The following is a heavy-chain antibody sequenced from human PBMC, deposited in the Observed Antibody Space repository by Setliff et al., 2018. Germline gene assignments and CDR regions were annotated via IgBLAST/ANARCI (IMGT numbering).Heavy chain of an antibody. J-gene: IGHJ3*01. Sequence: PGGSLRLSCAASGFTFDDYVMSWVRQAPGKGLEWVSDINRNGGRIGYADTVKGRFTISRDYANNSLNLQMNSLGAEDTALYYCARAHRFFSDTSGYFYDQGRSAFDVWGQGTMVTVSS. V-gene: IGHV3-20*04. CDR3: ARAHRFFSDTSGYFYDQGRSAFDV. CDR2: INRNGGRI. D-gene: IGHD3-22*01. CDR1: GFTFDDYV.